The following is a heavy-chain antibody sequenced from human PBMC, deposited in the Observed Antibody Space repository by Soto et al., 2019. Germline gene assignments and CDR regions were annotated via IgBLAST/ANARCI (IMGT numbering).Heavy chain of an antibody. J-gene: IGHJ6*02. D-gene: IGHD2-15*01. Sequence: LSLTCSVYGGSFSGYYWSWIRQPPGKGLEWIGEINHSGSTNYNPSLKSRVTISVDTSKNQFSLKLSSVTAADTAVYYCASYNRGRTPTVVNRDSGPRYYYYGMDVWGQGTTVTVSS. CDR2: INHSGST. CDR3: ASYNRGRTPTVVNRDSGPRYYYYGMDV. V-gene: IGHV4-34*01. CDR1: GGSFSGYY.